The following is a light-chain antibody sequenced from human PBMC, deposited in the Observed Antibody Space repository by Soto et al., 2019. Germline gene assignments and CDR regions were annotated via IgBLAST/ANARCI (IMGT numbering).Light chain of an antibody. CDR1: QSFDSN. CDR3: QQYNNWPPT. CDR2: GAS. V-gene: IGKV3-15*01. Sequence: IVMTQSPATLSVSPGERATLSCRASQSFDSNLAWYQQKPGQAPRLLISGASTRATGIPANFTGSGSGTEFTLSISSLQSEDFAVYYCQQYNNWPPTFGLGTKVEIK. J-gene: IGKJ1*01.